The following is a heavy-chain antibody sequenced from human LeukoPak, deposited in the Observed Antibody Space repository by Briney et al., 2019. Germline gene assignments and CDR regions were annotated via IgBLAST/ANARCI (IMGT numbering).Heavy chain of an antibody. V-gene: IGHV4-4*02. CDR1: GGSISSINW. CDR3: ARDRGRWLQFVWYFDL. J-gene: IGHJ2*01. D-gene: IGHD5-24*01. Sequence: SGTLSLTCAVSGGSISSINWWSWVRQPPGKGLEWIGEIYHSGSTNYNPSLKSRVTISVDKSKNQFSLKLSSVTAADTAVYYCARDRGRWLQFVWYFDLWGRGTLVTVSS. CDR2: IYHSGST.